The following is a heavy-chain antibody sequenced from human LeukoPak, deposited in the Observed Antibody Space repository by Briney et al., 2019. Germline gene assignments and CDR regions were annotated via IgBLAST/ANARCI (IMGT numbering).Heavy chain of an antibody. Sequence: ASVKVSCKASGYSFTGYYMHWVRQAPGQGLEWMGWINPNSGDTKYAQKFQGRVTMTRDTSISTAYMELRSLRSDDTAVYYCARDLGSSSSGLMGYWGQGTLVTVSS. D-gene: IGHD6-6*01. CDR2: INPNSGDT. CDR3: ARDLGSSSSGLMGY. V-gene: IGHV1-2*02. CDR1: GYSFTGYY. J-gene: IGHJ4*02.